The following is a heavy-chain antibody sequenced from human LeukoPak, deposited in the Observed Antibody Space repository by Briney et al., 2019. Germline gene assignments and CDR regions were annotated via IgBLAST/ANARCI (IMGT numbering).Heavy chain of an antibody. J-gene: IGHJ4*02. CDR1: GFTFSSYA. V-gene: IGHV3-64*01. CDR3: ARGPTPYYDSSGYYSFPTLIDY. CDR2: ISSNGGST. Sequence: GSLRLSCAASGFTFSSYAMHWVRQAPGKGLEYASAISSNGGSTYYANSVKGRFTISRDNSKNTLYLQMGSLRAEDMAVYYCARGPTPYYDSSGYYSFPTLIDYWGQGTLVTVSS. D-gene: IGHD3-22*01.